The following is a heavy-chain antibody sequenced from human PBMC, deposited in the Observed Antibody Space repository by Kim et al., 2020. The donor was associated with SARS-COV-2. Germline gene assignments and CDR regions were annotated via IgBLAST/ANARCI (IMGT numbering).Heavy chain of an antibody. CDR3: ARENGDSSGYYVMPFDY. V-gene: IGHV1-69*13. D-gene: IGHD3-22*01. CDR1: GGTFSSYA. J-gene: IGHJ4*02. CDR2: IIPIFGTA. Sequence: SVKVSCKASGGTFSSYAISWVRQAPGQGLEWMGGIIPIFGTANYAQKFQGRVTITADESTSTAYMELSSLRSEDTAVYYCARENGDSSGYYVMPFDYWGQGTLVTVSS.